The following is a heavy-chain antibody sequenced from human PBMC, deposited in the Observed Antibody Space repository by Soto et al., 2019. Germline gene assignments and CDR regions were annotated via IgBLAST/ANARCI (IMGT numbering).Heavy chain of an antibody. CDR3: ARDDFFDSSANDAFDI. D-gene: IGHD3-22*01. Sequence: GRSLRLSCAASGFTFSNYWMSWVRQAPGKGLEWVANIKQDGTEKFYVDSVKGRFTISRDNAKNSLYLQMNSLRAEDTAVYYCARDDFFDSSANDAFDIWGQGTMVTVSS. J-gene: IGHJ3*02. V-gene: IGHV3-7*05. CDR1: GFTFSNYW. CDR2: IKQDGTEK.